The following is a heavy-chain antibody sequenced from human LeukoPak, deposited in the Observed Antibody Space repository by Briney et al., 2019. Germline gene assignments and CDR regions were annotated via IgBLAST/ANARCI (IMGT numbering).Heavy chain of an antibody. CDR2: IYQHGRDK. J-gene: IGHJ4*02. CDR1: ASTFSGNW. V-gene: IGHV3-7*01. CDR3: VRGSGWFFGF. Sequence: GCSLRLSCAASASTFSGNWMHWVRQALGKGREGVASIYQHGRDKYFLDSVKGRFTISRDKPKSSLYLQMNRLRAEDTAVYYCVRGSGWFFGFWGQGSLVTVSS. D-gene: IGHD6-19*01.